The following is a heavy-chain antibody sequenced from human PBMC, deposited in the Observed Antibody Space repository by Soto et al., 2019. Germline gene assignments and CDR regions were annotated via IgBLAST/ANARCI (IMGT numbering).Heavy chain of an antibody. D-gene: IGHD5-18*01. CDR2: ISYDGSNK. CDR1: GFTFSSYA. Sequence: PGGSLRLSCAASGFTFSSYAMHWVRQAPGKGLEWVAVISYDGSNKYYADSVKGRFAISRDNSKNTLYLQMNSLRAEDTAVYYCAREGRGYSYDIREDYYGMDVWGQGT. J-gene: IGHJ6*02. CDR3: AREGRGYSYDIREDYYGMDV. V-gene: IGHV3-30*09.